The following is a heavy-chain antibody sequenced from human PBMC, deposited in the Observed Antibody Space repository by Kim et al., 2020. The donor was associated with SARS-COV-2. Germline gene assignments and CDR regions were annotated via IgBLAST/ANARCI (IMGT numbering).Heavy chain of an antibody. CDR3: ADLSGSYTYYYYYSMDV. CDR2: ISGSGGST. J-gene: IGHJ6*02. CDR1: GFTFSSYA. Sequence: GGSLRLSCAASGFTFSSYAMNWVRQAPGKGLEWVSAISGSGGSTYYADSVKGRFTISRDNSKNTLYLQMNSRRAEDTAVYYCADLSGSYTYYYYYSMDVWGQGTTVTVSS. D-gene: IGHD1-26*01. V-gene: IGHV3-23*01.